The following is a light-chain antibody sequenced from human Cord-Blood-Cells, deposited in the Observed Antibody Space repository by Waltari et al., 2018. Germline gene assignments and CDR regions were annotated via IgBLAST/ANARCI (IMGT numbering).Light chain of an antibody. CDR3: QQYGSSPG. Sequence: IVLTQSPGTLSLSPGERATLSCRASQSVSSSYLAWYQQKPGQAPRLPIYGASSRATGIPDRFSGSGSGTDFTLTISRLEPEDFAVYYCQQYGSSPGFGQGTKLEIK. CDR1: QSVSSSY. CDR2: GAS. J-gene: IGKJ2*03. V-gene: IGKV3-20*01.